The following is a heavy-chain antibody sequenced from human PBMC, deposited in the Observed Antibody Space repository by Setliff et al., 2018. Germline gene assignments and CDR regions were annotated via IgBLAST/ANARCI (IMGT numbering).Heavy chain of an antibody. D-gene: IGHD2-21*02. CDR2: IRGDGSDK. Sequence: PGGSLILSCAGSGFTFRDYWMVWVRQAPGKGLEFVASIRGDGSDKVYVDSVKGRFAISRDNARSSLSLQMSSLRAEDTAVYYCVRAGLPYAFDVWGQGTMVTVSS. J-gene: IGHJ3*01. CDR1: GFTFRDYW. V-gene: IGHV3-7*01. CDR3: VRAGLPYAFDV.